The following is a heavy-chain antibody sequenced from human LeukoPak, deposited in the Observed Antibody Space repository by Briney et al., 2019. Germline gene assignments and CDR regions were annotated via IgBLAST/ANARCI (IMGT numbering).Heavy chain of an antibody. CDR3: ASPKRQWELLVYY. CDR1: GFTFSSYA. Sequence: LPGGSLRLSCAASGFTFSSYAMSWVRQAPGKGLEWVSAISGSGGSTYYADSVKGRFTISRDNSKNTLYLQMNSLRAEDTAVYYCASPKRQWELLVYYWGQGTLVTVSS. V-gene: IGHV3-23*01. CDR2: ISGSGGST. J-gene: IGHJ4*02. D-gene: IGHD1-26*01.